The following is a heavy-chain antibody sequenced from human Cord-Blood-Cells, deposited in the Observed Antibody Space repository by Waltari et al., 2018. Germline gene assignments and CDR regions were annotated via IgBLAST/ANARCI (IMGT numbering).Heavy chain of an antibody. CDR2: ISSSSSTI. D-gene: IGHD6-13*01. V-gene: IGHV3-48*02. CDR1: GFTFRSSS. Sequence: EVQLVESGGGLVQPGGSLRLSCAASGFTFRSSSTNWVRPAPGKGLEWVSYISSSSSTIYYADSVKGRFTISRDNAKNSLYLQMNSLRDEDTAVYYCASLYSSSWYAFDIWGQGTMVTVSS. J-gene: IGHJ3*02. CDR3: ASLYSSSWYAFDI.